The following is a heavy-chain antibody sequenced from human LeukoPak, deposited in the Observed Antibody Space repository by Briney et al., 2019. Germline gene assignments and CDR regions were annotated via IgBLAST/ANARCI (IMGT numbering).Heavy chain of an antibody. CDR1: GFTFSSYA. CDR3: AKLMRYSSGWTYFQH. V-gene: IGHV3-23*01. Sequence: GGSLRLSCAASGFTFSSYAMSWVRQAPGKGLEWVSAISGSGGSTYYADSVKGRFTISRDNSKNTLYLQMNSLRAEDTAVYYCAKLMRYSSGWTYFQHWGQGTLVTVSS. CDR2: ISGSGGST. J-gene: IGHJ1*01. D-gene: IGHD6-19*01.